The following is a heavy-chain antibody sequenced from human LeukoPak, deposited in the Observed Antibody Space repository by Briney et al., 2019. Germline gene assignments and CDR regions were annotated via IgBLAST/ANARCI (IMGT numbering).Heavy chain of an antibody. D-gene: IGHD2-15*01. CDR1: GGSFSGYY. CDR2: INHSGST. CDR3: ARGNVARRKWFDP. J-gene: IGHJ5*02. Sequence: SETLSLTCAVYGGSFSGYYWSWIRQPPGKGLEWIGEINHSGSTNYNPSLKSRVTISVDTSKNQFSLKLSSVTAADTAVYYCARGNVARRKWFDPWGQGTLVTVSS. V-gene: IGHV4-34*01.